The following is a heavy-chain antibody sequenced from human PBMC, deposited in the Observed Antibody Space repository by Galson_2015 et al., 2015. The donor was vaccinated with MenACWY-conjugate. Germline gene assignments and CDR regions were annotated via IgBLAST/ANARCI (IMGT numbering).Heavy chain of an antibody. J-gene: IGHJ6*03. D-gene: IGHD3-16*01. CDR2: VNSDGSGT. Sequence: SLRLSCAASGCTFSSYWMHWVRQAPGKGLVWVSRVNSDGSGTGYADSVKGRFTISRDNAKNMLFLQMNSLKVEDTAVYYCARSYVPGSDRKNYYMDVWGRGTTVTVSS. V-gene: IGHV3-74*01. CDR1: GCTFSSYW. CDR3: ARSYVPGSDRKNYYMDV.